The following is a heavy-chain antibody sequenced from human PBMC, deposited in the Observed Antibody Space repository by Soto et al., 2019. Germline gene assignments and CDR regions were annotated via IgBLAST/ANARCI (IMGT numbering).Heavy chain of an antibody. CDR2: ITTYNGNT. V-gene: IGHV1-18*01. CDR1: GYTFTSYG. J-gene: IGHJ3*02. D-gene: IGHD3-22*01. Sequence: ASVKVSCKASGYTFTSYGISWVRQASGQGLEWMGWITTYNGNTNYAQKLQGRVTMTTDTSTTTAYMELRSLRSDDTAVYYCASPPLFHDSSDYYFDDAFGIWGQGTLVTVSS. CDR3: ASPPLFHDSSDYYFDDAFGI.